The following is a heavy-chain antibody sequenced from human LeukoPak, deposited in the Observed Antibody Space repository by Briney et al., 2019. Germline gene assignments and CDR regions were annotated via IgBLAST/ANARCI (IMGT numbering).Heavy chain of an antibody. Sequence: PGGSLRLSCAASGFTFSNYWMHWVRQAPGKGLEWVSAISGSGGSTYYADSVKGRFTISRDNSKNTLYLQMNSLRAEDTAVYYCAKGDRYSYGHYDYWGQGTLVTVSS. CDR3: AKGDRYSYGHYDY. J-gene: IGHJ4*02. CDR2: ISGSGGST. CDR1: GFTFSNYW. V-gene: IGHV3-23*01. D-gene: IGHD5-18*01.